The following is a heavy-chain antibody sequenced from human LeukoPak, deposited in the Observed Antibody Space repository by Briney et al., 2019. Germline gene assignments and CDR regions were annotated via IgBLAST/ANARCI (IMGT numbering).Heavy chain of an antibody. Sequence: SETLSLTCAVYGGSFSGYYWNYIRQPPGKGLEWIGEINHNGSTNYNPSLQSRVTILVDTPKNQVSLKMSSVTAADTAVYYCARGKALRFLDWLPPSGTFDIWGLGTMVSVSS. J-gene: IGHJ3*02. V-gene: IGHV4-34*01. CDR1: GGSFSGYY. CDR3: ARGKALRFLDWLPPSGTFDI. CDR2: INHNGST. D-gene: IGHD3-3*01.